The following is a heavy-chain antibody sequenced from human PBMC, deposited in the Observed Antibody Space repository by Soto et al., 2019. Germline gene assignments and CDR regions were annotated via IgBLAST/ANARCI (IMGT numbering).Heavy chain of an antibody. CDR1: NGSFSGYY. CDR2: ITNSGYT. J-gene: IGHJ1*01. CDR3: ARGLEYFQH. V-gene: IGHV4-34*01. Sequence: SETLSLTCDVFNGSFSGYYWSWIRQPPGKGLEWIGEITNSGYTNYNPSLRNRVTILIDRSKNHFSLKVTSVTAADTAVYYCARGLEYFQHWGQGTLVTVSS.